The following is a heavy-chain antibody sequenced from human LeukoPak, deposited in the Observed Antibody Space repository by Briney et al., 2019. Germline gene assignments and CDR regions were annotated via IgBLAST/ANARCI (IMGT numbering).Heavy chain of an antibody. CDR2: IYSGGST. CDR1: GFTVSSDY. CDR3: ARYHTALNY. J-gene: IGHJ4*02. Sequence: QPGGSLRLSCAASGFTVSSDYMTWVRQAPGKGLEWVSVIYSGGSTYYADSVKGRFTISRDNSKNTVYLQLSNLRVEDTAVYYCARYHTALNYWGQGTLVTASS. V-gene: IGHV3-53*01. D-gene: IGHD5-18*01.